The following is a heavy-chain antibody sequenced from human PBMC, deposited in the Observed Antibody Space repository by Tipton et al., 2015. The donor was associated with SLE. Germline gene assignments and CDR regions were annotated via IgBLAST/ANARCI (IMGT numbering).Heavy chain of an antibody. CDR2: IYHSGST. J-gene: IGHJ2*01. V-gene: IGHV4-4*02. D-gene: IGHD3-22*01. Sequence: SLRLSCAVSGGSISSSNWWSWVRQPPGKGLEWIGEIYHSGSTNYNPSLKSRVTISVDTSKNQFSLKLSSVTAADTAVYYCARGLYDSSGFDYWYFDLWGRGTLVTVSS. CDR3: ARGLYDSSGFDYWYFDL. CDR1: GGSISSSNW.